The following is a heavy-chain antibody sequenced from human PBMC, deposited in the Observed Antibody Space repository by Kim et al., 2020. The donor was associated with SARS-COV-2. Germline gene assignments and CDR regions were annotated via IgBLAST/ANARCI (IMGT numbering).Heavy chain of an antibody. CDR3: ARERYYDSSGYSNRAYFDY. D-gene: IGHD3-22*01. Sequence: SETLSLTCTVSGGSISSYYWSWIRQPPGKGLEWIGYIYYSGSTNYNPSLKSRVTISVDTSTNQFSLKLSSVTAADTAVYYCARERYYDSSGYSNRAYFDYWGQGTLVTVSS. V-gene: IGHV4-59*01. CDR1: GGSISSYY. CDR2: IYYSGST. J-gene: IGHJ4*02.